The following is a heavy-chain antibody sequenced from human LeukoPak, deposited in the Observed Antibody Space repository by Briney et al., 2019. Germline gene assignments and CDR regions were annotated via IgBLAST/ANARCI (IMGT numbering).Heavy chain of an antibody. CDR3: MRGGTDDY. CDR2: MSYDGGTK. CDR1: GFTFSTYA. V-gene: IGHV3-30*01. J-gene: IGHJ4*02. D-gene: IGHD3-16*01. Sequence: GGSLRLSCAASGFTFSTYAMHWFRQAPGKGLEWVAVMSYDGGTKYYADSVKGRFTISRDNSKNTLCLPLNSLRAEDTAVYYCMRGGTDDYWGQGTLVTVSS.